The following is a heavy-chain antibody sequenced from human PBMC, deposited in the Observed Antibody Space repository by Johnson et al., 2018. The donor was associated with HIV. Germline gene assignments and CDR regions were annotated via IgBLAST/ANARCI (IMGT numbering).Heavy chain of an antibody. CDR2: ISRSGSTI. J-gene: IGHJ3*02. V-gene: IGHV3-11*04. D-gene: IGHD3-22*01. CDR1: GFTFSDYY. Sequence: QVQLVESGGGLVQPGGSLRLSCAASGFTFSDYYMSWIRQAPGKGLEWVSYISRSGSTIYYGDSVKGRFTISRDNAKNSLYLQMNSLRAEDPAVYSCARESGWGHDAFDIWGQGTMVTVSS. CDR3: ARESGWGHDAFDI.